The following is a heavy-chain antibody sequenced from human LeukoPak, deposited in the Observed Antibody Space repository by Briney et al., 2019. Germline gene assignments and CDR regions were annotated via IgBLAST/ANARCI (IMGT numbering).Heavy chain of an antibody. D-gene: IGHD3-10*01. Sequence: PSETLSLTCTVSGGSISSGGYYWSWIRRHPGKGLEWIGYIYYSGTTYYNPSLKSRVTISVDTSKNQFSLTLSSVTAADTAVYYCANYGSGTYRFDPWGQGTLVTVSS. CDR3: ANYGSGTYRFDP. CDR2: IYYSGTT. CDR1: GGSISSGGYY. V-gene: IGHV4-31*03. J-gene: IGHJ5*02.